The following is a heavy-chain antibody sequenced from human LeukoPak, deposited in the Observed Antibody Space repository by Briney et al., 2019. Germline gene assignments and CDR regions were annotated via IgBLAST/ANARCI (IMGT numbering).Heavy chain of an antibody. D-gene: IGHD6-19*01. J-gene: IGHJ4*02. Sequence: PSETLSLTCTVSGGPISGYYWSWIRQPAGRGLEWIGRIYNSENTDYNPSLKSRVTMSIDTSKNQFSLKLSSVTAADTAVYYCARGPCTSGWFSFDYWGQGTLVTVSS. CDR1: GGPISGYY. CDR3: ARGPCTSGWFSFDY. V-gene: IGHV4-4*07. CDR2: IYNSENT.